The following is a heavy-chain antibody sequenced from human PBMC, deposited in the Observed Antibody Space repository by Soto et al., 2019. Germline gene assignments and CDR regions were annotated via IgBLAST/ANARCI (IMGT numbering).Heavy chain of an antibody. CDR3: ARDFLVFVQSSSSSRGNWFDP. V-gene: IGHV6-1*01. Sequence: PSQTLSLTCAISGDSVSSNSAAWNCIRQSPSRGLEWLGRTYYRSKWYNDYAVSVKSRITINPDTSKNQFSLQLNSVTPEDTAVYYCARDFLVFVQSSSSSRGNWFDPWGKGTLVPVYS. CDR1: GDSVSSNSAA. CDR2: TYYRSKWYN. J-gene: IGHJ5*02. D-gene: IGHD6-6*01.